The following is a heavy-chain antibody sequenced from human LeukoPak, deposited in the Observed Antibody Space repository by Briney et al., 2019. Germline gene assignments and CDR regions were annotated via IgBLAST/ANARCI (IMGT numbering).Heavy chain of an antibody. Sequence: GSLRLSCAASGFTFSSFAMSWIRQPPGKGLEWIGEINHSGSTNYNPSLKSRVTISVDTSKNQFSLKLSSVTAADTAVYYCARGRIYNHYYGSGSYYGYWGQGTLVTVSS. J-gene: IGHJ4*02. V-gene: IGHV4-34*01. D-gene: IGHD3-10*01. CDR1: GFTFSSFA. CDR3: ARGRIYNHYYGSGSYYGY. CDR2: INHSGST.